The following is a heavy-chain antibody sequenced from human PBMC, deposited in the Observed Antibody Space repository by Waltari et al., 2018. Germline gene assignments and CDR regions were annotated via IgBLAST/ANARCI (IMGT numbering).Heavy chain of an antibody. Sequence: QVQLQESGPGLVKPSETLSLTCTVSGGSISSYYWSWIRQPPGKGLEWIGYIYYSGSTNYNPSLKSRVTISVDTSKNQFSLKLSSVTAADTAVYYCARALIDSNTISYYYGMDVWGQGTTVTVSS. CDR3: ARALIDSNTISYYYGMDV. V-gene: IGHV4-59*01. CDR1: GGSISSYY. D-gene: IGHD4-4*01. CDR2: IYYSGST. J-gene: IGHJ6*02.